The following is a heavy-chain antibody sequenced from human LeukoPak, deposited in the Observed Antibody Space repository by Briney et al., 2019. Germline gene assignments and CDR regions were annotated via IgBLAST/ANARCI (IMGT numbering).Heavy chain of an antibody. Sequence: PGRSLRLSCAASGFTSSSYGMHWVRQAPGKGLEWVAVISYDGSNKYYADSVKGRFTISRDNSKNTLYLQMNSLRAEDTAVYYCAKDSKTTVTDYWGQGTLVTVSS. J-gene: IGHJ4*02. D-gene: IGHD4-17*01. CDR3: AKDSKTTVTDY. V-gene: IGHV3-30*18. CDR2: ISYDGSNK. CDR1: GFTSSSYG.